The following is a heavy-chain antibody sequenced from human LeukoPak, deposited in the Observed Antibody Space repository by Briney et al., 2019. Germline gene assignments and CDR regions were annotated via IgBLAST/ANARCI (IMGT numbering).Heavy chain of an antibody. Sequence: SETLSLTCAVYGGSFSGYYWSWIRQPPGKGLEWIGEINHSGSTNYNPSLKSRVTISVDTSKNQFSLKLSSVTAADTAVYYCARGLHHRRSGWYPPLYYFDYWGQGTLVTVSS. J-gene: IGHJ4*02. CDR3: ARGLHHRRSGWYPPLYYFDY. D-gene: IGHD6-19*01. V-gene: IGHV4-34*01. CDR1: GGSFSGYY. CDR2: INHSGST.